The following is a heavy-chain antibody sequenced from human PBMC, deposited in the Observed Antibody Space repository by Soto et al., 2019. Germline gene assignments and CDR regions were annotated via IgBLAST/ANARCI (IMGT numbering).Heavy chain of an antibody. CDR3: ASGWQLHS. CDR2: TYYRSEWYY. J-gene: IGHJ4*02. V-gene: IGHV6-1*01. D-gene: IGHD2-15*01. CDR1: GDSVSSNDAA. Sequence: PSQTLSLTCAISGDSVSSNDAAWNWIRQSPSRGLEWLGRTYYRSEWYYDYAVSVKGRLIINADTSRNQFSLHLNSVTPDDTAVYYCASGWQLHSWGQGTRVTVS.